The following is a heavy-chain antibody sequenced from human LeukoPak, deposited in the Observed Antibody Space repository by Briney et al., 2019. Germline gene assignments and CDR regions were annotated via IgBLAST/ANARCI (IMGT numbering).Heavy chain of an antibody. Sequence: PSETLSLTRTHCGGSISSSSYYWGWIRQPPGKGLEWIGSIYYSGSTYYNPSLKSRVTICVHTSKNQFSLNLSSVTAADTAVYYCAILLWIAVSVHYFDHWGEGTLVTVSS. D-gene: IGHD6-19*01. CDR3: AILLWIAVSVHYFDH. J-gene: IGHJ4*02. CDR1: GGSISSSSYY. V-gene: IGHV4-39*01. CDR2: IYYSGST.